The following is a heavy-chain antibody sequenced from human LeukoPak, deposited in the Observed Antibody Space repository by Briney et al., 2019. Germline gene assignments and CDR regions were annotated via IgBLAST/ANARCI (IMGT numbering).Heavy chain of an antibody. J-gene: IGHJ3*02. CDR3: ASSMSSYYDSSGYEAAFDI. CDR2: INPNSGGT. CDR1: GYTFTGYY. Sequence: ASVKVSCKASGYTFTGYYMHWVRQAPGQGLEWMGWINPNSGGTNYAQKFQGRVTMTRDTSISTAYMEPSRLRSDDTALYYCASSMSSYYDSSGYEAAFDIWGQGTMVTVSS. V-gene: IGHV1-2*02. D-gene: IGHD3-22*01.